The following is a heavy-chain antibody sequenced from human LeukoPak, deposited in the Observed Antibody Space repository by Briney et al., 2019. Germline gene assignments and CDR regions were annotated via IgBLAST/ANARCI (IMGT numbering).Heavy chain of an antibody. J-gene: IGHJ4*02. D-gene: IGHD3-9*01. V-gene: IGHV3-23*01. Sequence: GGSLRLSCAASGFTFSSYAMSWVRQAPGKGLEWVSAISGSGGSTYYADSVKGRFTISRDNSKNTLYLQMNSLRAEDTAVYYCAKVRDILTGYYYPAPVFDYWGQGTLVTVSS. CDR3: AKVRDILTGYYYPAPVFDY. CDR2: ISGSGGST. CDR1: GFTFSSYA.